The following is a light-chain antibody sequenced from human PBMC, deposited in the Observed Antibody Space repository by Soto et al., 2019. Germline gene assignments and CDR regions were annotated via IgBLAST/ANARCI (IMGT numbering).Light chain of an antibody. V-gene: IGLV2-14*01. Sequence: QSALTQPASVSGSPGQSITISCTGTSSDIGGGGYNYVPWYQQYPGKAPKLMIYEVNNRPSGISNRFSGSKSGNTASLAISGLQAEDEADYYCISYTSSDTWVFGGGTKLTVL. CDR3: ISYTSSDTWV. CDR1: SSDIGGGGYNY. J-gene: IGLJ3*02. CDR2: EVN.